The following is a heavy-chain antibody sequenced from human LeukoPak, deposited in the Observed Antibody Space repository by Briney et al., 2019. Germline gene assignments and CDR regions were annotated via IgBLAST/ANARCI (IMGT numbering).Heavy chain of an antibody. CDR1: GGSFRGYY. CDR3: AREYCSGGSCYAHFDY. J-gene: IGHJ4*02. D-gene: IGHD2-15*01. Sequence: SETLSLTCAVYGGSFRGYYWSWIRQPPGKGLEWIGEINHSGSTNYNPSLKSRVTISVATSKNQFSLKLSSVTAADTAVYYCAREYCSGGSCYAHFDYGPQGTRVTVSS. V-gene: IGHV4-34*01. CDR2: INHSGST.